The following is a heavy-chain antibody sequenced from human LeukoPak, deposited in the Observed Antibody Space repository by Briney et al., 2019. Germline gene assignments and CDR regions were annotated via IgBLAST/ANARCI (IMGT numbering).Heavy chain of an antibody. J-gene: IGHJ6*02. CDR3: AGLVVVAAIGGYYYYGMDV. CDR1: GESFSGYY. CDR2: INHSGST. D-gene: IGHD2-15*01. V-gene: IGHV4-34*01. Sequence: SETLSLTCAVYGESFSGYYWSWIRQPPGKGLEWIGEINHSGSTNYNPSLKSRVTISVDTSKNQFSLKLSSVTAADTAVYYCAGLVVVAAIGGYYYYGMDVWGQGTTVTVSS.